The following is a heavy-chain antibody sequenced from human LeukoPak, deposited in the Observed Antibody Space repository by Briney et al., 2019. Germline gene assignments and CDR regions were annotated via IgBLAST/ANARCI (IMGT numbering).Heavy chain of an antibody. CDR3: AKGGYCGATNCYIAY. Sequence: PGGSLRLSCAASGFIVSSNYMNWVRQAPGKGLEWVSVIYSGGSTYYADSVKGRFTISRDNSKNTLYLQMNSLRAEDTAVYYCAKGGYCGATNCYIAYWGQGTLVTVSS. V-gene: IGHV3-53*01. CDR2: IYSGGST. J-gene: IGHJ4*02. D-gene: IGHD2-2*02. CDR1: GFIVSSNY.